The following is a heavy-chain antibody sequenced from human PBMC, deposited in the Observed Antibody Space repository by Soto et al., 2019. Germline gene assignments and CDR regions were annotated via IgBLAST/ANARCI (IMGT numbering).Heavy chain of an antibody. D-gene: IGHD2-15*01. J-gene: IGHJ5*02. CDR3: PRLLGYCSGGSCYSRENWFDP. Sequence: PSETLSLTCTVSGGSISSSSYYWGWIRQPPGKGLEWIGSIYYSGSTYYNPSLKSRVTISVDTSKNQFSLKLSSVTAADTAVYYCPRLLGYCSGGSCYSRENWFDPWGQGTLVTATS. CDR2: IYYSGST. V-gene: IGHV4-39*01. CDR1: GGSISSSSYY.